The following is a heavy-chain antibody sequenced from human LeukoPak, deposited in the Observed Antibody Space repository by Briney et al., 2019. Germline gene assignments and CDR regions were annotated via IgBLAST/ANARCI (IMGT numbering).Heavy chain of an antibody. V-gene: IGHV4-59*08. Sequence: PSETLSLTCTVSGGSISGYYWSWIRQPPGKGLEWIGYIYYSGSTNYNPSLKSRVTISVDTSKNQFSLKLSSVTAADTAVYYCARISGGSYYYGMDVWGQGTTVTVSS. CDR3: ARISGGSYYYGMDV. J-gene: IGHJ6*02. CDR1: GGSISGYY. CDR2: IYYSGST. D-gene: IGHD1-26*01.